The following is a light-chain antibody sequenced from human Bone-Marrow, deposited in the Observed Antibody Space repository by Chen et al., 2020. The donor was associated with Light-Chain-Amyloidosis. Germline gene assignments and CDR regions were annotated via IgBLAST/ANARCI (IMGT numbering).Light chain of an antibody. CDR3: QSADSSGTYEVI. Sequence: SYELTQPQSVSVTPGQTARDTCSGDDLPTKYAYGYKQTPGQAPVLVIHRDTERPAGISERFSGSSPGTTATLTISGVQAEDEADYHCQSADSSGTYEVIFGGGTTLTVL. CDR1: DLPTKY. CDR2: RDT. J-gene: IGLJ2*01. V-gene: IGLV3-25*03.